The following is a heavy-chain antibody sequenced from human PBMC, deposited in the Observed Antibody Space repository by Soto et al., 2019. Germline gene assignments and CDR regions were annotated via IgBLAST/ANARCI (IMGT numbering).Heavy chain of an antibody. CDR2: ISAYNGNT. CDR3: AREGGGGSYSFYYYYGMDV. CDR1: GYTFTSYG. Sequence: ASVKVSCKASGYTFTSYGISWVRQAPGQGLEWMGWISAYNGNTNYAQKPQGRVTMTTDTSTSTAYMELRSLRSDDTAVYYCAREGGGGSYSFYYYYGMDVWGQGTTVTVSS. J-gene: IGHJ6*02. V-gene: IGHV1-18*01. D-gene: IGHD1-26*01.